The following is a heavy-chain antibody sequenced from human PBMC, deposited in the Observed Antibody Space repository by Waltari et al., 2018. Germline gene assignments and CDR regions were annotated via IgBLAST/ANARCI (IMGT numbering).Heavy chain of an antibody. D-gene: IGHD7-27*01. CDR2: ISSSTTYI. J-gene: IGHJ4*02. CDR3: VSGGWGFYFDY. V-gene: IGHV3-21*01. Sequence: EVQLVESGGGLVKPGGSLRLSCGASGFSFSSYSMNWVRQAPGKGLEWVSSISSSTTYIHYADSVKGRFTISRDNAKNSLYRQMNSLRVEDTAVYYCVSGGWGFYFDYWGQGTVVTVSS. CDR1: GFSFSSYS.